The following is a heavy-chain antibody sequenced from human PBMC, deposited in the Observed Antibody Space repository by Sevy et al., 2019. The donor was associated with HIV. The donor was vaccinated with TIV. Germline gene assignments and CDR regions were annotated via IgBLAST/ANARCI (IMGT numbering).Heavy chain of an antibody. Sequence: GGSLRLSCTASGFTFGDYNINWLRQAPGKGLGWVGFIRTKTYGGTTEYAASVKGRFSISRDHSKSIALLQLNSLKTEETAVYYSSRAITLITLNRVVTPYYFDYWGQGTLVTVSS. J-gene: IGHJ4*02. CDR2: IRTKTYGGTT. D-gene: IGHD2-15*01. V-gene: IGHV3-49*03. CDR3: SRAITLITLNRVVTPYYFDY. CDR1: GFTFGDYN.